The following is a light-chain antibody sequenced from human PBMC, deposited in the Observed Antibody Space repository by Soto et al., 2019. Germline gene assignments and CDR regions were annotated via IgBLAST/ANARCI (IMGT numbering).Light chain of an antibody. CDR3: SSYTSSSTVV. V-gene: IGLV2-14*01. CDR2: EVS. J-gene: IGLJ2*01. CDR1: SSDVGGYNY. Sequence: QSALTQPPSASGSPGQSVTISCTGTSSDVGGYNYVSWYQQHPGKAPKLMIYEVSNRPSGVSNRFSGSKSGNTASLTISGRQAEDEADYYCSSYTSSSTVVFGGGTKLTVL.